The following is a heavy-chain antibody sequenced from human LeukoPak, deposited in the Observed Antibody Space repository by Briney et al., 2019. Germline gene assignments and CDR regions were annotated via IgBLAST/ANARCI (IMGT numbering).Heavy chain of an antibody. CDR1: GFTFSSYA. CDR2: ISSNGGST. J-gene: IGHJ4*02. Sequence: GGSLRLSCAASGFTFSSYAMHWVRQAPGKGLEYVSAISSNGGSTYYANSVKGRFTISRDNSKNTLYLQMGSLRAEDMAVYYCARGRGSSSNWGQGTLVTVSS. D-gene: IGHD6-13*01. V-gene: IGHV3-64*01. CDR3: ARGRGSSSN.